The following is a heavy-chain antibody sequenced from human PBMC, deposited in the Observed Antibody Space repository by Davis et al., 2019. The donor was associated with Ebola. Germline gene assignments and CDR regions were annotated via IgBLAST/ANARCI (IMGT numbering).Heavy chain of an antibody. D-gene: IGHD5-12*01. V-gene: IGHV3-21*01. Sequence: PGGSLRLSCAASGFTFSSYWMHWVRQAPGKGLEWVSSISSSSSYIYYADSVKGRFTISRDNAKNSLYLQMNSLRAEDTAVYYCARSRGLGAFDIWGQGTMVTVST. CDR3: ARSRGLGAFDI. J-gene: IGHJ3*02. CDR2: ISSSSSYI. CDR1: GFTFSSYW.